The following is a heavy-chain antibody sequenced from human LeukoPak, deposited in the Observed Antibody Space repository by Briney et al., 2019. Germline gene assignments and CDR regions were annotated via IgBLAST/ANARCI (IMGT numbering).Heavy chain of an antibody. Sequence: GGSLRLSCAVSGFTVSSNYMVWVRQAPGKGLEWVSVIYSGGSIYYADSVRGRFTISRDNSKNTLFLQMNGLRADDTALYYCARGYSANYYVQYFFDLWGQGTLVTVSS. V-gene: IGHV3-53*01. CDR3: ARGYSANYYVQYFFDL. CDR1: GFTVSSNY. D-gene: IGHD4/OR15-4a*01. J-gene: IGHJ4*02. CDR2: IYSGGSI.